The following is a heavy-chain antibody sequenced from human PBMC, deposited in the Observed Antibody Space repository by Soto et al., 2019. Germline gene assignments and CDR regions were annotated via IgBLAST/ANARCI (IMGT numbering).Heavy chain of an antibody. CDR2: IHSSGSS. J-gene: IGHJ4*02. CDR3: ARLGWNYGVY. Sequence: PSETLSLTCTVSGGSISSSSYYLGWIRQPPGKGLEWIGSIHSSGSSFSNASLKSRVTISGDTSKSQFSLKLSFVTAADTAVYYCARLGWNYGVYWGQGTLVTVSS. D-gene: IGHD6-19*01. CDR1: GGSISSSSYY. V-gene: IGHV4-39*01.